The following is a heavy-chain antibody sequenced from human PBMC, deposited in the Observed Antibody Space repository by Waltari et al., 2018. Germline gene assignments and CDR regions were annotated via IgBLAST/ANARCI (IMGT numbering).Heavy chain of an antibody. J-gene: IGHJ6*02. CDR1: GFTFSSYG. CDR2: IWYDGSNK. D-gene: IGHD3-16*01. V-gene: IGHV3-33*01. Sequence: QVQLVESGGGVVQPGRSLRLSCAASGFTFSSYGIHWVRQAPGKGLEWVAVIWYDGSNKYYADSVKGRFTISRDNSKNTLYLQMNSLRAEDTAVYYCAREPRGNYYGMDVWGQGTTVTVSS. CDR3: AREPRGNYYGMDV.